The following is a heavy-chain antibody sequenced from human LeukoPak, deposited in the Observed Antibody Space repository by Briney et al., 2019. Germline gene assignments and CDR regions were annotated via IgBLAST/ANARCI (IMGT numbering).Heavy chain of an antibody. V-gene: IGHV4-38-2*01. D-gene: IGHD3-3*01. CDR2: TYHSGST. J-gene: IGHJ4*02. Sequence: NTSETLSLTCAVSGYSISSGYYWGWIRQPPGKGLEWIGSTYHSGSTYYNPSLKSRVTISVDTSKNQFSLKLSSVTAADTAVYYCARHAVAFWSGYLGPGGDYWGQGTLVTVSS. CDR1: GYSISSGYY. CDR3: ARHAVAFWSGYLGPGGDY.